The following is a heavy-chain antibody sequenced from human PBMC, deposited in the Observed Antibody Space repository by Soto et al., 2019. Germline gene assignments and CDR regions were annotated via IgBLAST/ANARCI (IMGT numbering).Heavy chain of an antibody. J-gene: IGHJ5*02. CDR1: GGSFSGYY. D-gene: IGHD3-10*01. V-gene: IGHV4-34*01. CDR2: INHSGST. CDR3: ARPTNYGSGSSNWFDP. Sequence: TLSLTCAVYGGSFSGYYWSWIRQPPGKGLEWIGEINHSGSTNYNPSLKSRVTISVDTSKNQFSLKLSSVTAADTAVYYCARPTNYGSGSSNWFDPWGQGTLVTVSS.